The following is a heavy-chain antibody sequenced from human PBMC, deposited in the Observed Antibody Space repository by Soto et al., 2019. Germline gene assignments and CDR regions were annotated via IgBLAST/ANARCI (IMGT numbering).Heavy chain of an antibody. D-gene: IGHD6-19*01. CDR3: GKGGRQWLVTSDFNY. CDR1: GFTFSDYA. CDR2: VSHDGRNT. J-gene: IGHJ4*02. V-gene: IGHV3-30*18. Sequence: VQLVEAGGGVVQPGRSLRLSCAASGFTFSDYAMHWDRQAPGKGLEWVAVVSHDGRNTHYADSVKGRFTISRDSSKNTGSLEMTSLRAEDTAVYYCGKGGRQWLVTSDFNYWGQGALVTVSS.